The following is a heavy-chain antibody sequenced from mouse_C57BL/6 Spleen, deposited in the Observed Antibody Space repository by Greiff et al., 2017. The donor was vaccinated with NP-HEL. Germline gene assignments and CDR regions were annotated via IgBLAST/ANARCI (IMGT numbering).Heavy chain of an antibody. J-gene: IGHJ1*03. CDR3: ARHEGDGKRYWYFDV. CDR2: FYPGSGSI. D-gene: IGHD2-1*01. CDR1: GYTFTEYT. Sequence: VKLMESGAELVKPGASVKLSCKASGYTFTEYTIHWVKQRSGQGLEWIGWFYPGSGSIKYNEKFKDKATLTADKSSSTVYMELSRLTSEDSAVYFCARHEGDGKRYWYFDVWGTGTTVTVSS. V-gene: IGHV1-62-2*01.